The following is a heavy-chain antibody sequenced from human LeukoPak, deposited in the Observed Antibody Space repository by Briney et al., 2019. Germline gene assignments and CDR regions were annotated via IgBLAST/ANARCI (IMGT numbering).Heavy chain of an antibody. CDR2: ISYDGSNK. V-gene: IGHV3-30*18. CDR1: GFTFSSYG. D-gene: IGHD6-13*01. CDR3: AKGYNSSWYNYFDY. Sequence: GGSLRLSCAASGFTFSSYGMHWVRQAPGKGLEWVAVISYDGSNKYYADSVKGRFTISRDNSKNTLYLQMNSLRAEDTAVYYCAKGYNSSWYNYFDYWGQGTLVTVSS. J-gene: IGHJ4*02.